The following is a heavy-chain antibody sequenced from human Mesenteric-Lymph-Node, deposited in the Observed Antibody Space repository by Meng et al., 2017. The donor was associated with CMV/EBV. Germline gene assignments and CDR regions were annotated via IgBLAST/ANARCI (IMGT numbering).Heavy chain of an antibody. CDR1: GASVSNINYF. J-gene: IGHJ4*02. Sequence: SETLSLTCTVSGASVSNINYFWGWIRQPPGKGLEWIRSSYYNGNTYYNPSLKSRVSISVDTTRNQVPLKLSSVTAADTAVYYCARHSRGGFDYWGQGTLVTV. V-gene: IGHV4-39*01. CDR3: ARHSRGGFDY. D-gene: IGHD3-16*01. CDR2: SYYNGNT.